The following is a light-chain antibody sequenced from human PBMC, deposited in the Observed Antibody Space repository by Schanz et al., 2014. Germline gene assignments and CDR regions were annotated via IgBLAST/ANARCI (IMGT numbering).Light chain of an antibody. J-gene: IGLJ3*02. CDR2: DNN. CDR1: SSNIGSNF. V-gene: IGLV1-51*01. Sequence: QSVLTQPPSVSAAPGQKVTISCSGSSSNIGSNFVFWYQHLPRTAPKLLIYDNNKRPSGIPDRFSGSKSGTSATLGITGLQTGDEADYYCGTWDTRLSAWVFGGGTKLTVL. CDR3: GTWDTRLSAWV.